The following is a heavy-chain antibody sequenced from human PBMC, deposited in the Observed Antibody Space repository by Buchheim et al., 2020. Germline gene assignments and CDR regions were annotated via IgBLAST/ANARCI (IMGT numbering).Heavy chain of an antibody. J-gene: IGHJ4*02. D-gene: IGHD2-15*01. CDR2: ISGSSSYT. CDR3: AGTYCSGGSCYSGYFDY. V-gene: IGHV3-11*06. CDR1: GFTFSDHY. Sequence: QVQLVESGGGLVKPGGSLRLSCAASGFTFSDHYMSWIRQAPGKGLEWVSYISGSSSYTGYADSVRGRFTISRDNAKSSLFLQMDSLRADDTAVYYCAGTYCSGGSCYSGYFDYWGQGTL.